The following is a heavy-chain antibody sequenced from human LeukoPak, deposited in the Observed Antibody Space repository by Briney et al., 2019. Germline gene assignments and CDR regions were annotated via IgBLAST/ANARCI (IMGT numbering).Heavy chain of an antibody. D-gene: IGHD5-18*01. CDR1: GSTVSSNY. J-gene: IGHJ4*02. CDR2: ISSSGSTI. CDR3: AVVDTAMVTIDY. V-gene: IGHV3-48*03. Sequence: GGSLRLSCAASGSTVSSNYMNWVRQAPGKGLEWVSYISSSGSTIYYADSVKGRFTISRDNAKNSLYLQMNSLRAEDTAVYYCAVVDTAMVTIDYWGQGTLVTVSS.